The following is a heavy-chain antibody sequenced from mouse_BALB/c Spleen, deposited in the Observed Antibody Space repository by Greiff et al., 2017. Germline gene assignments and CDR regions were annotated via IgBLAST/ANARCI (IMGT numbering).Heavy chain of an antibody. CDR1: GFNIKDTY. V-gene: IGHV14-3*02. Sequence: VQLQQSGAELVKPGASVKLSCTASGFNIKDTYMHWVKQRPEQGLEWIGRIDPANGNTKYDPKFQGKATITADTSSNTAYLQLSSLTSEDTAVYYCARELGLPYYYAMDYGGQGTSVTVSS. J-gene: IGHJ4*01. D-gene: IGHD3-1*01. CDR3: ARELGLPYYYAMDY. CDR2: IDPANGNT.